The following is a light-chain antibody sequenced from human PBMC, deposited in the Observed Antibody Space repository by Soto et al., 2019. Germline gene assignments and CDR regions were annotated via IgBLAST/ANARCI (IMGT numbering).Light chain of an antibody. Sequence: ESVLTQSPGTLSLSPGERATLSCRASQSVSSSFLAWYQLKPGQAPRLLIYGASSRATGIPDRFSGSGSGSAFTLTISRLEPKEFAVYFCQQYDRAPWTFGQGHKLEIK. V-gene: IGKV3-20*01. J-gene: IGKJ1*01. CDR1: QSVSSSF. CDR2: GAS. CDR3: QQYDRAPWT.